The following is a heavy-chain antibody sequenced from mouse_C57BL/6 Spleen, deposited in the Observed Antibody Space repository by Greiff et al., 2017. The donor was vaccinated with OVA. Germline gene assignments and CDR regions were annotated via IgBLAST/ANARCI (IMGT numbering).Heavy chain of an antibody. CDR3: ARLRSTMVTTDAMDY. Sequence: EVQLVESGGDLVKPGGSLKLSCAASGFTFSSYGMSWVRQTPDKRLEWVATISSGGSYTYYPDSVKGRFTISRDNAKNTLYLQMSSLKSEDTAMYYCARLRSTMVTTDAMDYWGQGTSVTVSS. V-gene: IGHV5-6*01. J-gene: IGHJ4*01. CDR2: ISSGGSYT. CDR1: GFTFSSYG. D-gene: IGHD2-2*01.